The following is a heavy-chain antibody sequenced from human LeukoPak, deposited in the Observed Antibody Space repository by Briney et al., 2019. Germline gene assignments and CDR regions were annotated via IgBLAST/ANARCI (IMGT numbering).Heavy chain of an antibody. V-gene: IGHV3-23*01. CDR2: ISVSGTST. Sequence: GGSLRLSCPASGFTFRSYAMSWVRQAPGKGRGWVSGISVSGTSTSNAESVKGRFTISRDNPRHTLYLQMNSLRAEETALYYCAIMHPYYDGNGYWVQWGQGTLVTVSS. CDR3: AIMHPYYDGNGYWVQ. J-gene: IGHJ4*02. CDR1: GFTFRSYA. D-gene: IGHD3-22*01.